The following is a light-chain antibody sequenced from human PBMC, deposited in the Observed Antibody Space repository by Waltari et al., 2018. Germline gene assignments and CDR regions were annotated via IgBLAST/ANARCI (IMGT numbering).Light chain of an antibody. V-gene: IGLV8-61*01. Sequence: QTVVTQEPSLSVSPGGTVTLPCALRSGSPSTTSYPTWYQQTPGQAPRTLVYKANARSSGVPDRFSGSILGNTAALTITGAQADDESDYYCALYMGSGIWVFGGGTRLTVL. CDR3: ALYMGSGIWV. J-gene: IGLJ3*02. CDR2: KAN. CDR1: SGSPSTTSY.